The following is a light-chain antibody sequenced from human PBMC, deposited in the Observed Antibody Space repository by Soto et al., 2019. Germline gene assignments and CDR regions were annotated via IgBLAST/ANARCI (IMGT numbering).Light chain of an antibody. Sequence: QAVVTQPPSASGTPGQRVSISCSGSSSNIGRNSVNWYQQLPGTAPKLLIYSDNQRPSGVPDRISGSKSGTSASLAISGLQSEDEADYFCAAWDDSLNGPGFGTGTKLTVL. CDR3: AAWDDSLNGPG. CDR2: SDN. J-gene: IGLJ1*01. V-gene: IGLV1-44*01. CDR1: SSNIGRNS.